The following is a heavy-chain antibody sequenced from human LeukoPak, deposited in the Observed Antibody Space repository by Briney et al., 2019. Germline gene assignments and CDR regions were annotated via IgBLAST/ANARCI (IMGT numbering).Heavy chain of an antibody. CDR1: GGSFSGYY. D-gene: IGHD3-3*01. CDR3: ARRAGLTYYDFWSGRFDY. J-gene: IGHJ4*02. V-gene: IGHV4-34*01. CDR2: VNHSGST. Sequence: PSETLSLTCAVYGGSFSGYYWSWIRQPPGKGLEWIGEVNHSGSTNYNPSLKSRVTISVDTSKNQFSLKLSSVTAADTAVYYCARRAGLTYYDFWSGRFDYWGQGTLVTVSS.